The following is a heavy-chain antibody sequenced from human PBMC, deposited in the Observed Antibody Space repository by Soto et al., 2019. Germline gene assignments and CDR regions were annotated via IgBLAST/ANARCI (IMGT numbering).Heavy chain of an antibody. CDR1: GYIFTDYW. V-gene: IGHV5-51*01. Sequence: LGESLKISCKGSGYIFTDYWITWVRQMPGKGLEWLGVIYPSDSDTRYNPSFQGQVTISADKSVNTAYVEWTSLQASDTGLYFCAITYFYDASGYTDGFDVWGQGTMVTVSS. J-gene: IGHJ3*01. CDR2: IYPSDSDT. D-gene: IGHD3-22*01. CDR3: AITYFYDASGYTDGFDV.